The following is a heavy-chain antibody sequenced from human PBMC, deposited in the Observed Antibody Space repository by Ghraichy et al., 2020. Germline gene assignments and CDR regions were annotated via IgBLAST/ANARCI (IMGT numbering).Heavy chain of an antibody. J-gene: IGHJ4*02. D-gene: IGHD3-22*01. Sequence: ASVKVSCKVSGYTLTELSMHWVRQAPGKGLVWMGGFDPEDGETIYAQKFQGRVTMTEDTSTDTAYMELSSLRSEDTAVYYCATDRSYYYDSSGRYYFDYWGQGTLVTVSS. CDR2: FDPEDGET. CDR3: ATDRSYYYDSSGRYYFDY. CDR1: GYTLTELS. V-gene: IGHV1-24*01.